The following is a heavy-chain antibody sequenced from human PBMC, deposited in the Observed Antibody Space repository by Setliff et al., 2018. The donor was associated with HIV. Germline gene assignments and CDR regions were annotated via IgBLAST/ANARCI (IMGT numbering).Heavy chain of an antibody. CDR2: IHPSGGST. Sequence: ASVKVSCKASGYTFTSYYIHWVRQAPGQGLEWMGVIHPSGGSTSYAQSFQDRVTMTRDTSTSTAYMELSRLRSDDTAVYYCARDYYDSSGYIFFPGLPDYWGQGTLVTVSS. CDR3: ARDYYDSSGYIFFPGLPDY. V-gene: IGHV1-46*01. D-gene: IGHD3-22*01. CDR1: GYTFTSYY. J-gene: IGHJ4*02.